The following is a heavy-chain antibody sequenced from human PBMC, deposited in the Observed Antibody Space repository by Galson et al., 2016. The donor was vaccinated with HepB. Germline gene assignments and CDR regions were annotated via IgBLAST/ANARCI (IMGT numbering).Heavy chain of an antibody. CDR2: GSDSGSTT. J-gene: IGHJ4*02. V-gene: IGHV3-23*01. CDR1: GFTFSSYA. CDR3: AKMGTRVITTYYFDY. Sequence: SLRLSSAASGFTFSSYAMTWVRQAPGKGLEWVSLGSDSGSTTYYADSVKDRFTISRDNPKNTLYLQMNSLRAEDTAVYYCAKMGTRVITTYYFDYWGQGTLVTVSS. D-gene: IGHD3-16*01.